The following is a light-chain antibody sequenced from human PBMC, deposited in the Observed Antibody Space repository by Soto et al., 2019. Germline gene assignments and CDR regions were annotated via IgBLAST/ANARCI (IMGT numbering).Light chain of an antibody. V-gene: IGLV8-61*01. CDR1: SGSVSTSYY. J-gene: IGLJ1*01. CDR2: STN. CDR3: VLYMGSGLDV. Sequence: VVTQEPSFSVSPGGTVTLTCGLSSGSVSTSYYPNWYQQTPGQAPRTLIYSTNTRSSGVPDRFSGSILGNKAALTITGAQAEDESDYYCVLYMGSGLDVFGTGTKLTVL.